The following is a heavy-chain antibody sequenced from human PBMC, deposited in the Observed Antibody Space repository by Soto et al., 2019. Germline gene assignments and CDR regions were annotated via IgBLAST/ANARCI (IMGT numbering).Heavy chain of an antibody. V-gene: IGHV5-51*01. CDR1: GYTFSSYW. D-gene: IGHD2-8*02. CDR3: ARGYCTATICDPWFDP. J-gene: IGHJ5*02. CDR2: IYPGDSDT. Sequence: GESLKISCQGSGYTFSSYWIAWVRQMPGKGLEWMGIIYPGDSDTRYSPSFQGQVTISVDKSITTAYLQWSSLKASDTAMYYCARGYCTATICDPWFDPWGQGTLVTVSS.